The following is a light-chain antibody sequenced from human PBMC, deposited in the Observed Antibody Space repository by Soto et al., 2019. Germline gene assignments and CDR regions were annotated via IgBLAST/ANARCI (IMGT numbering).Light chain of an antibody. V-gene: IGKV3-11*01. J-gene: IGKJ5*01. CDR1: QSVSSS. Sequence: EIVLTQSPATLSLSPGERATLSCRASQSVSSSLAWYQQKPGQAPRLLIYDASNRATGIPARFSGSGSGTDFTLTISSLEPEDFAVYFCQQRSNWPLLTFGQGTRLEIK. CDR3: QQRSNWPLLT. CDR2: DAS.